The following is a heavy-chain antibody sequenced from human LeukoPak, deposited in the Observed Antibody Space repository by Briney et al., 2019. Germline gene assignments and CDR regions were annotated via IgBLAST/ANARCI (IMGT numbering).Heavy chain of an antibody. V-gene: IGHV3-7*01. CDR3: ARDPERSGSYWGDDAFDI. CDR2: IKPSGSEK. CDR1: GFTFSNYW. D-gene: IGHD1-26*01. Sequence: GGSLRLSCEGSGFTFSNYWMTWVRQAPEKGLGWVANIKPSGSEKHYADSVEGRFTISRDNAKNSLYLQMNSLRAEDTAVYYCARDPERSGSYWGDDAFDIWGQGTMVTVSS. J-gene: IGHJ3*02.